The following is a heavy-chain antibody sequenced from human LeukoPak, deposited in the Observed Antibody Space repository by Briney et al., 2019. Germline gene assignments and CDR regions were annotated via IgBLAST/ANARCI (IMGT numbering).Heavy chain of an antibody. D-gene: IGHD3-16*01. CDR3: ARETSQKGAHYMDV. Sequence: PSETLSLTCTVSGYSISSGYYWGWIRQPPGKGLERIGSIYHSGRTYYNPSLKSRVTISVDTSKNQFSLKLSSVTAADTAVYYCARETSQKGAHYMDVWGKGTTVTISS. V-gene: IGHV4-38-2*02. J-gene: IGHJ6*03. CDR1: GYSISSGYY. CDR2: IYHSGRT.